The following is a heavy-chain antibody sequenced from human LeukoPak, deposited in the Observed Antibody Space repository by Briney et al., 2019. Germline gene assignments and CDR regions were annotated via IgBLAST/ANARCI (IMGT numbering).Heavy chain of an antibody. V-gene: IGHV7-4-1*02. J-gene: IGHJ6*02. CDR2: INTKTGIP. Sequence: ASVKVSCKASGYIFTNYGISWMRQAPGQGLEWVGWINTKTGIPTYGQGFTGRFVFSLDTSVSTAYLQINSLRADDTAVYYCARGGGGGIVWGQGTTVTVSS. CDR3: ARGGGGGIV. CDR1: GYIFTNYG. D-gene: IGHD2-21*01.